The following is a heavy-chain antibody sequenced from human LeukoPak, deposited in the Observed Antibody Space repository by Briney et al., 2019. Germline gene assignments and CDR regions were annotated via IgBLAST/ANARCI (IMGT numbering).Heavy chain of an antibody. CDR2: IKENGNEQ. CDR1: GFTFSSYW. J-gene: IGHJ3*02. CDR3: ARGPGDFDASDI. D-gene: IGHD1-14*01. Sequence: PGGSLRLSRTSSGFTFSSYWMGWVRQAPGKGPEWVAHIKENGNEQYYADSVKGRFTISRDNAKKSLCLQVNSLRAEDTALYYCARGPGDFDASDIWGQGTMVTVSS. V-gene: IGHV3-7*01.